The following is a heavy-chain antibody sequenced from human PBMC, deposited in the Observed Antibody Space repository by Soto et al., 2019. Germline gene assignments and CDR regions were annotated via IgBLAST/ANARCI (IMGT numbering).Heavy chain of an antibody. D-gene: IGHD3-10*01. Sequence: QVQLQESGPGLVKPSQTLSLTCTVSGGSISSGGYYWSWIRQHPGKGLEWIGYIYYSGSTYYNPSLKSRVTITVDTSKNQFSLKLSSVTAADTAVYYCARYLPFYGSGTGYYFDYWGQGTLVTVSS. J-gene: IGHJ4*02. CDR2: IYYSGST. V-gene: IGHV4-31*03. CDR3: ARYLPFYGSGTGYYFDY. CDR1: GGSISSGGYY.